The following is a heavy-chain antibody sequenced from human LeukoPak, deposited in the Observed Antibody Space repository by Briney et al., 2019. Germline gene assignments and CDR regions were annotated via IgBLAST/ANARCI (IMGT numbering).Heavy chain of an antibody. Sequence: SQTLSLTCAISGDSVSSNSAAWNWIRQSPSRGLEWLGRTYYRSKWYNDYAVSVKSRITINPDTSKNQFSLQLSSVTAADTAVYYCARAPIPWAEQYYYYYGMDVWGQGTTVTVSS. CDR1: GDSVSSNSAA. CDR3: ARAPIPWAEQYYYYYGMDV. V-gene: IGHV6-1*01. D-gene: IGHD1/OR15-1a*01. CDR2: TYYRSKWYN. J-gene: IGHJ6*02.